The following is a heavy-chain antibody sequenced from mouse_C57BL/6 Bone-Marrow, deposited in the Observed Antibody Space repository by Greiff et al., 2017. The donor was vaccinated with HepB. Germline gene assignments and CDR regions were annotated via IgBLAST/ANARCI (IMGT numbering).Heavy chain of an antibody. CDR3: ARSRSYYYGSSWYFDV. CDR2: IDPNSGGT. V-gene: IGHV1-72*01. Sequence: PGRGLEWIGRIDPNSGGTKYNEKFKSKATLTVDKPSSTAYMQLSSLTSEDSAVYYCARSRSYYYGSSWYFDVWGTGTTVTVSS. J-gene: IGHJ1*03. D-gene: IGHD1-1*01.